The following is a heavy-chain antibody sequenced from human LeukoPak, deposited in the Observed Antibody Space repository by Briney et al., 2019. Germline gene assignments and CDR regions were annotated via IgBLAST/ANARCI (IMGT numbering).Heavy chain of an antibody. CDR2: IGGTDGSK. CDR3: AKDGVVAAIVDAFDI. D-gene: IGHD2-15*01. Sequence: GGSLRLSCAASGFPFSSYAMSWVRQAPGKGLEWGSAIGGTDGSKCCADSVKRWFTISRDNSKTSLYLQMNSLRAEDTAVYYCAKDGVVAAIVDAFDIWGQGTMVTVSS. J-gene: IGHJ3*02. CDR1: GFPFSSYA. V-gene: IGHV3-23*01.